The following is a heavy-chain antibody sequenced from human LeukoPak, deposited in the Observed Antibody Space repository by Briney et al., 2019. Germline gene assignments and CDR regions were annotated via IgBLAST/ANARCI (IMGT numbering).Heavy chain of an antibody. CDR2: INSDGSST. Sequence: GGSLRLSCAASGFTFSRYSMNWVRQAPGKGLVWVSRINSDGSSTSYADSVKGRFTISRDNAKNTLYLQMNSLRAEDTAVYYCAREGYYYDSSGYEYYYYYYMDVWGKGTTVTVSS. CDR1: GFTFSRYS. J-gene: IGHJ6*03. CDR3: AREGYYYDSSGYEYYYYYYMDV. V-gene: IGHV3-74*01. D-gene: IGHD3-22*01.